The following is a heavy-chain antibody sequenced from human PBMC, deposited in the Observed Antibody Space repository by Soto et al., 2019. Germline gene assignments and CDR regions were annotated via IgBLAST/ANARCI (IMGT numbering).Heavy chain of an antibody. D-gene: IGHD4-4*01. CDR3: ARVPYSNYEEPPTLARFDP. V-gene: IGHV1-18*01. CDR2: ISAYNGNT. CDR1: GYTFTSYG. J-gene: IGHJ5*02. Sequence: ASVKVSCKASGYTFTSYGISWVRQAPGQGLEWMGWISAYNGNTNYAQKLQGRVTMTTDTSTSTAYMELRSMRSDDTAVYYCARVPYSNYEEPPTLARFDPWGQGTLVTVSS.